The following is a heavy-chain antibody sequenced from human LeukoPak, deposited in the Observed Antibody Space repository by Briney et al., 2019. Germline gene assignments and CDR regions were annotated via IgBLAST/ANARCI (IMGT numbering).Heavy chain of an antibody. CDR1: GFSLRPSGLG. D-gene: IGHD6-13*01. J-gene: IGHJ5*02. V-gene: IGHV2-5*02. CDR2: VYWDDDK. CDR3: AISPDIAAAGLMSWFDP. Sequence: SGPTLVNPTQTLTVTCTFSGFSLRPSGLGVGWILQPPGNALGCLAFVYWDDDKRYSPSMKSRLTITKDTSKNQVVLTMTRMAPVDTATYYCAISPDIAAAGLMSWFDPWGQGTLVTVSS.